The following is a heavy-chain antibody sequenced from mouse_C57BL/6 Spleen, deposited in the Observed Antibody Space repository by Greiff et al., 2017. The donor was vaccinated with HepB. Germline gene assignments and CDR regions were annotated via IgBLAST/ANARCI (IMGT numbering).Heavy chain of an antibody. J-gene: IGHJ1*03. CDR1: GYTFTSYW. CDR2: INPSSGYT. V-gene: IGHV1-7*01. Sequence: QVQLQQSGAELAKPGASVKLSCKASGYTFTSYWMHWVKQRPGQGLEWIGYINPSSGYTKYNQKFKDKATLTADKSSSTAYMQLSSLTYEDSAFYYCARFSYYDYWYFDVWGTGTTVTVSS. D-gene: IGHD2-4*01. CDR3: ARFSYYDYWYFDV.